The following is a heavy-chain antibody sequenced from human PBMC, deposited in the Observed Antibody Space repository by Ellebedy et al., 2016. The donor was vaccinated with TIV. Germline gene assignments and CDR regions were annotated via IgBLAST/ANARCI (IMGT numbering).Heavy chain of an antibody. CDR1: GFTFSSYS. D-gene: IGHD3-10*01. Sequence: GESLKISCAASGFTFSSYSMNWVRQAPGKGLEWVSSISSSSSYIYYADSVKDRFTISRDNAKNSLYLQMNSLRAEDTAVYYCARDGITMVRGVMDVWGQGTTVTVSS. CDR3: ARDGITMVRGVMDV. V-gene: IGHV3-21*01. CDR2: ISSSSSYI. J-gene: IGHJ6*02.